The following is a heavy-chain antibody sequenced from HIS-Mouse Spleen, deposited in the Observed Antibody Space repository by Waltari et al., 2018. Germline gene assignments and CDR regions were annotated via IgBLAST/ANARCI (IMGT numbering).Heavy chain of an antibody. Sequence: QLQLQESGPGLVKPSETLSLTCTVPGGSISSSSYYWGWIRQPPGKGLEWIGSIYYSGGTSYNPSLKGRVTKSVDTSKTPFSLKLSSGTAADTAVYYCAREIPYSSSWYDWYFDLWGRGTLVTVSS. V-gene: IGHV4-39*07. D-gene: IGHD6-13*01. CDR2: IYYSGGT. J-gene: IGHJ2*01. CDR3: AREIPYSSSWYDWYFDL. CDR1: GGSISSSSYY.